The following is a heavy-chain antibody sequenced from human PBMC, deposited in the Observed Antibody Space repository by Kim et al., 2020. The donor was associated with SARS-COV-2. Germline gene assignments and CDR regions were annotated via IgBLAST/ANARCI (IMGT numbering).Heavy chain of an antibody. D-gene: IGHD1-26*01. CDR3: ARGPPSGSNLHY. Sequence: GYAQKFQGRVTMTRNTPISTAYMELSSLRSEDTAVYYCARGPPSGSNLHYWGQGTLVTVSS. V-gene: IGHV1-8*01. J-gene: IGHJ4*02.